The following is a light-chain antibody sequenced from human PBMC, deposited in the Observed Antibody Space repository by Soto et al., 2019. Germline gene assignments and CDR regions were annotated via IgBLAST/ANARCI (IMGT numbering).Light chain of an antibody. CDR3: KQYYDTPRT. CDR2: WAS. J-gene: IGKJ1*01. V-gene: IGKV4-1*01. CDR1: QSVLSTSNSRNS. Sequence: DIVMTQSPDSLAVSLDERATINCKSSQSVLSTSNSRNSLAWYQKKPGQPPKVIIYWASTRESGVPDRFSGGGSGTDFTLTISSLQAEDVAHYYCKQYYDTPRTFGQGTKVEIK.